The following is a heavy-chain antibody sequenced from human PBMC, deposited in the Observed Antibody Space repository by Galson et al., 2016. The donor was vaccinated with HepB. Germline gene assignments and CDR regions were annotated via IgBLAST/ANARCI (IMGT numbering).Heavy chain of an antibody. Sequence: SLRLSCAASRFNFSSFAMHWVRQAPGKGVEWVAFGSYDRTNQYYTDSVKGRFTISRDNSKSTLYLQMNGLRPEDSALYYCAREVTYCSGGGCYYFDYWGQGTLVTVSS. V-gene: IGHV3-30-3*01. J-gene: IGHJ4*02. CDR3: AREVTYCSGGGCYYFDY. CDR2: GSYDRTNQ. CDR1: RFNFSSFA. D-gene: IGHD2-15*01.